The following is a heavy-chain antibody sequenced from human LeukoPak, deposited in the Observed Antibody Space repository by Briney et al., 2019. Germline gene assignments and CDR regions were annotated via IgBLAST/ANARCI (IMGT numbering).Heavy chain of an antibody. Sequence: PSETLSLTCTVSGGSVSSGSYYWSRIRQPPGKGLEWIGYIYYSGSTKYNSSLKSRVTISIDTSKNQFSLKMSSVTAADTAVYYCARDSGYSGYSDYWGQGTLVTVSS. V-gene: IGHV4-61*01. D-gene: IGHD5-12*01. J-gene: IGHJ4*02. CDR3: ARDSGYSGYSDY. CDR2: IYYSGST. CDR1: GGSVSSGSYY.